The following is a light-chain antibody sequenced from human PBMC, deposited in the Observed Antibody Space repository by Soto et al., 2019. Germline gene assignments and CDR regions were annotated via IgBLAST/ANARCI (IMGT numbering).Light chain of an antibody. Sequence: EIVMTQSPATLSASPGERATLSCTASQSVSSNLAWYQQKPGQDPRLLIYGASTRATGIPARFSGSGSGTEFTLTISSLESEDVAVYYCQEYNNWPPMNTFGQGDKLEIK. J-gene: IGKJ2*01. CDR2: GAS. V-gene: IGKV3-15*01. CDR1: QSVSSN. CDR3: QEYNNWPPMNT.